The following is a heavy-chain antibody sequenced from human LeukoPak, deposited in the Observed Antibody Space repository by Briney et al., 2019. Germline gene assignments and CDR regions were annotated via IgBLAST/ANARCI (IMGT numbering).Heavy chain of an antibody. J-gene: IGHJ2*01. D-gene: IGHD3-16*01. V-gene: IGHV3-64*01. CDR3: ARDWAGAVRWYFDL. CDR1: GFTFSSYA. CDR2: ISHNGGST. Sequence: GGSLRLSCAASGFTFSSYAMHWVRQAPGKGLEYVSAISHNGGSTHYANSVKGRFTISRDNSKNTLYLQMGSLREEDMAVYYCARDWAGAVRWYFDLWGRGTLVTVSS.